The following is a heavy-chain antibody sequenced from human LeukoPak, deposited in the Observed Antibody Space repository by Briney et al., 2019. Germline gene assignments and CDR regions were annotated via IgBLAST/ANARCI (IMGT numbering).Heavy chain of an antibody. J-gene: IGHJ4*02. Sequence: PGGSLRLSCAASGFTFSSYSMNWVRQAPGKGLEWVSLISSSSSYIYYVDSVKGRFTISRDNAKNSLYLQMNSLRAGDAAVYYCAKAPVTTCSGAYCYPFDYWSQGTLVTVSS. CDR3: AKAPVTTCSGAYCYPFDY. V-gene: IGHV3-21*04. CDR2: ISSSSSYI. CDR1: GFTFSSYS. D-gene: IGHD2-15*01.